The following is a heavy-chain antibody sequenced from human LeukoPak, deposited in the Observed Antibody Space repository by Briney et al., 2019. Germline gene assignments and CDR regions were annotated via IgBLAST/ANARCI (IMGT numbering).Heavy chain of an antibody. CDR3: ASYSNYNNWFDP. J-gene: IGHJ5*02. Sequence: GGSLRLSCAASGFTFSSYAMHWVRQAPGKGLEWVAVISYDGSNKYYADSVKGRFTISRDNSKNTLYLQMNSPRAEDTAVYYCASYSNYNNWFDPWGQGTLVTVSS. CDR1: GFTFSSYA. V-gene: IGHV3-30*04. CDR2: ISYDGSNK. D-gene: IGHD4-11*01.